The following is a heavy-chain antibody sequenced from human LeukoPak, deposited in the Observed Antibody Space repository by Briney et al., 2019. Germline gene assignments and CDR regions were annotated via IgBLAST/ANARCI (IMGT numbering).Heavy chain of an antibody. J-gene: IGHJ5*02. Sequence: PSETLSLTCAVYGGSFSGYYWSWIRQPPGKGLEWIGEINDSGSTNYNPSLKSRVTISVDTSKNQFSLKLSSVTAADTAVYYCARGGYCSSTSCYLVAWFDPWGQGTLVTVSS. V-gene: IGHV4-34*01. CDR3: ARGGYCSSTSCYLVAWFDP. CDR2: INDSGST. D-gene: IGHD2-2*01. CDR1: GGSFSGYY.